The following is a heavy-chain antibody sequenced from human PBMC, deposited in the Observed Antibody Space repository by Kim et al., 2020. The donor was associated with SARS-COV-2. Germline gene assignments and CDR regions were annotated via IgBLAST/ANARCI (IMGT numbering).Heavy chain of an antibody. CDR1: GGSFSEYK. J-gene: IGHJ6*02. CDR2: INHSGGT. CDR3: ARGRAGVVPAPVLGFGPYYDFYALDV. V-gene: IGHV4-34*01. D-gene: IGHD3-3*01. Sequence: SETLSLTCAVYGGSFSEYKWSWIRQAPGKGLEWIGEINHSGGTNLSPSLKSRLTISVDTSKSQFSLRLKSMTATDTAVYYCARGRAGVVPAPVLGFGPYYDFYALDVWCRGTPVAVSS.